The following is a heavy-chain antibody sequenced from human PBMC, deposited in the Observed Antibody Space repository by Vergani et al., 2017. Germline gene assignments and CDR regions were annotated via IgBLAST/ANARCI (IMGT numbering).Heavy chain of an antibody. CDR3: ARDWGWEHYAFDI. Sequence: EVQLVESGGGLVQPGGSLRLSCAASGFTFSSYWMSWVRQAPGKGLEWVANIKQDGSEKYYVDSLKGRFTISRDNAKNSLYLQMNSLRAEDTAVDYCARDWGWEHYAFDIWGQGTMVTVSS. V-gene: IGHV3-7*03. J-gene: IGHJ3*02. D-gene: IGHD1-26*01. CDR2: IKQDGSEK. CDR1: GFTFSSYW.